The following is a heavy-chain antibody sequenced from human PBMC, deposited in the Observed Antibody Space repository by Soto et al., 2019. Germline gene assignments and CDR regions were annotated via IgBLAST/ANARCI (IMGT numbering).Heavy chain of an antibody. CDR1: GFTFSSYA. CDR3: AREVIAAS. V-gene: IGHV3-30-3*01. D-gene: IGHD6-6*01. J-gene: IGHJ3*01. CDR2: ISYDGSNK. Sequence: QVQLVESGGGVVQPGRSLRLSCAASGFTFSSYAMHWVRQAPGKGLEWVAVISYDGSNKYYADSVKGRFTISRDNSKNTLYLQMNSLRVEDTAVYYCAREVIAASWGQGTMVTVSS.